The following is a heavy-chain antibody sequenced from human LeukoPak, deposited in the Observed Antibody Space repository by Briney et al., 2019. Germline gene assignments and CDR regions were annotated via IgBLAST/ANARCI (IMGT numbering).Heavy chain of an antibody. CDR3: ASTISCLL. D-gene: IGHD2-15*01. CDR1: GLTFSSHR. CDR2: INDDGSST. J-gene: IGHJ4*02. V-gene: IGHV3-74*01. Sequence: PGGSPRLSCAASGLTFSSHRMHWVRQALGKGLVWVSRINDDGSSTTYADSVKGRFTISRDNTKNMLYLEMKSLRVEDTAVYYCASTISCLLWGQGTLVTVSS.